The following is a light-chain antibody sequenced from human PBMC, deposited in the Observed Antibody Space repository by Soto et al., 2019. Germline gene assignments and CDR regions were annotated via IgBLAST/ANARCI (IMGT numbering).Light chain of an antibody. V-gene: IGLV2-14*01. CDR2: EVE. CDR3: SSYTTSYFYV. CDR1: SSDIGAYNY. Sequence: QSVLTQPASVSGSPGQSITISCTGASSDIGAYNYVSWYQQHPGKAPKLIIYEVENRPSGVSNRFSASKSAFTASLTISGLQAEDEADYYCSSYTTSYFYVFGPGTKVTVL. J-gene: IGLJ1*01.